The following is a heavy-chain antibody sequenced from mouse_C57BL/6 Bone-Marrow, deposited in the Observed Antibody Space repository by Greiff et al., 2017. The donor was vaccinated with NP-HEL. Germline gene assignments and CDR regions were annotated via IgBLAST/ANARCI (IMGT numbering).Heavy chain of an antibody. CDR1: GYTFTSYG. CDR3: ARWSNWGFAY. V-gene: IGHV1-81*01. J-gene: IGHJ3*01. D-gene: IGHD4-1*01. Sequence: VKLVESGAELARPGASVKLSCKASGYTFTSYGISWVKQRTGQGLEWIREIYPRSGNTYYNEKFKGKATLTADKSSSTAYMELRSLTSEDSAVYFCARWSNWGFAYWGQGTLVTVSA. CDR2: IYPRSGNT.